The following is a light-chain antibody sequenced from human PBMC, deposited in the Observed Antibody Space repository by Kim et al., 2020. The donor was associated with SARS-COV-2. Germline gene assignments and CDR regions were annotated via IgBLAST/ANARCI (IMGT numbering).Light chain of an antibody. Sequence: IVLTQSPGTLSLSPGQRATLSCRASQNVDSASLAWYQQKPGQAPSLLIYATSTRATGIPDRFSGSGSGTDFTLTINRLETEDFAVYYCQQYGGSPLYSFGQGTKLEI. J-gene: IGKJ2*03. CDR3: QQYGGSPLYS. CDR1: QNVDSAS. V-gene: IGKV3-20*01. CDR2: ATS.